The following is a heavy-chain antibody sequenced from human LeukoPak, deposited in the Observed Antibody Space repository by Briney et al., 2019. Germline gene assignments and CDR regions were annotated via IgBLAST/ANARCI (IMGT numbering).Heavy chain of an antibody. D-gene: IGHD5-24*01. J-gene: IGHJ4*02. CDR3: ARDYKYAFDN. CDR1: GFTFTDYY. CDR2: ISGSGDTI. Sequence: PGGSLRLSCAASGFTFTDYYMSWIRQAPGRGLEWLSDISGSGDTIYYADSVKGRFTISGDKAKNSLYLQMNSLRVEDTAVYYCARDYKYAFDNWGQGTLVTVSS. V-gene: IGHV3-11*04.